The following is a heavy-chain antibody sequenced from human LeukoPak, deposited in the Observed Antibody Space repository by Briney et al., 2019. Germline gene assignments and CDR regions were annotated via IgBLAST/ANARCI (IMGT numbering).Heavy chain of an antibody. V-gene: IGHV4-59*01. D-gene: IGHD3-22*01. CDR1: GGSISSYY. CDR2: IYYGGST. Sequence: LETLSLTCTVSGGSISSYYWSCIRQPPGKGLEWIGYIYYGGSTDYNPSLKSRVTISKDTSKTQFSLRLSSVTAADTAVYYCARARLDSSGRFDYWGQGTLVTVSS. CDR3: ARARLDSSGRFDY. J-gene: IGHJ4*02.